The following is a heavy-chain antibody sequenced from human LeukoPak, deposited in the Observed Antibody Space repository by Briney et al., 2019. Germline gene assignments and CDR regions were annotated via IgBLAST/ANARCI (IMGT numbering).Heavy chain of an antibody. V-gene: IGHV4-59*01. CDR1: GGSLSSYY. D-gene: IGHD3-10*01. CDR2: IYYSGST. J-gene: IGHJ4*02. Sequence: SETLSLTCTVSGGSLSSYYWSWIRQPPGKGLEWIGYIYYSGSTNYNPSLKSRVTISVDTSKNQFSLKLSSVTAADTALYYCARDKGRPGGYFDYWGQGTLVTVSS. CDR3: ARDKGRPGGYFDY.